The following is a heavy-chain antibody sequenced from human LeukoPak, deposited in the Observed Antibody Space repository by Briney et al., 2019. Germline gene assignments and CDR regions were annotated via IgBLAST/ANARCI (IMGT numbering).Heavy chain of an antibody. CDR1: GGCISTYY. J-gene: IGHJ5*02. Sequence: SETLSLTCTVSGGCISTYYWSWIRQSPGKGLEWIADISASGGTNYNPSLESRVTVSIDSSKNQFSLKLSSVTAADTAVFYCARSPHNSAWYEKWFDPWGQGTLVTVSS. CDR3: ARSPHNSAWYEKWFDP. V-gene: IGHV4-4*08. CDR2: ISASGGT. D-gene: IGHD6-19*01.